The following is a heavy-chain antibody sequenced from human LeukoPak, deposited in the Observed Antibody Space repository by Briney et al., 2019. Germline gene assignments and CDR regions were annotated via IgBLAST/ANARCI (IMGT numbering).Heavy chain of an antibody. J-gene: IGHJ5*02. CDR3: AKVRAYGSGSYSPGFDP. CDR2: ISGSGGST. V-gene: IGHV3-23*01. D-gene: IGHD3-10*01. Sequence: PGGSLRLSCAASGFTFSSYAMSWVRQAPGKGLEWVSAISGSGGSTYYADSVKGRFTISRDNSKNTLYLQMNSLRAEDTAVYYCAKVRAYGSGSYSPGFDPWGQGPLVTVSS. CDR1: GFTFSSYA.